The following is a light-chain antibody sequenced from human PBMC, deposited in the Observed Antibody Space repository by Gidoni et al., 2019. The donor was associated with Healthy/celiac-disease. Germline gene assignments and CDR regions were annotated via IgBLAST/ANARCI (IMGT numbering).Light chain of an antibody. J-gene: IGKJ4*01. Sequence: EFVLTQSPATLSLSPGERATLPCRASQSVSSYLAWYQQKPGQAPRLLIYDASNRATGIPARFSGSGSGTDFTLTISSLEPEDFAVYYCQQRSNWPPFFGGGTKVEIK. CDR3: QQRSNWPPF. CDR2: DAS. V-gene: IGKV3-11*01. CDR1: QSVSSY.